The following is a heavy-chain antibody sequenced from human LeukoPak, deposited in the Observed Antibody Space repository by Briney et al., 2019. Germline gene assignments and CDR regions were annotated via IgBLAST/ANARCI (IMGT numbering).Heavy chain of an antibody. CDR1: KYIFSNYW. CDR3: AREDGYCSGGNCYSYFDS. V-gene: IGHV3-7*01. D-gene: IGHD2-15*01. CDR2: IKKTGSET. J-gene: IGHJ4*02. Sequence: GGSLRLSCAASKYIFSNYWMSWVRQAPGKGLEWVAYIKKTGSETYYVDSVKGRFTITRDNARNSLFLQMNSLRAEDTAVYYCAREDGYCSGGNCYSYFDSWGQGTLVTVSS.